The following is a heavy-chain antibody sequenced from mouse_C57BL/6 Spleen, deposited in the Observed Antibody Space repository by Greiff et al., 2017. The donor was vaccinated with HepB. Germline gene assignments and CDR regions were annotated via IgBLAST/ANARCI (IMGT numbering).Heavy chain of an antibody. CDR2: IRLKSDNYAT. CDR3: TRDYYGSSYGV. V-gene: IGHV6-3*01. Sequence: EVQLVESGGGLVQPGGSMKLSCVASGFTFSNYWMNWVRQSPEKGLEWVAQIRLKSDNYATHYAESVKGRFTISRDDSKSSVYLQMNNLRAEDTGIYYCTRDYYGSSYGVWGTGTTVTVSS. CDR1: GFTFSNYW. D-gene: IGHD1-1*01. J-gene: IGHJ1*03.